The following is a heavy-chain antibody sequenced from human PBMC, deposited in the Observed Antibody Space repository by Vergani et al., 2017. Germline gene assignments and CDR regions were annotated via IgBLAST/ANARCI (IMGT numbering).Heavy chain of an antibody. CDR1: GGTFSSYA. V-gene: IGHV1-69*01. J-gene: IGHJ3*02. D-gene: IGHD3-22*01. Sequence: QVQLVQSGAEVKKPGSSVKVSCKASGGTFSSYAISWVRQAPGQGLEWMGGIIPISGTANYAQKFQGRVTITADESTSTAYMELSSLGSADTAVYYCARGLLDYYDSSGYHGDAFDIWGQGTMVTVSS. CDR3: ARGLLDYYDSSGYHGDAFDI. CDR2: IIPISGTA.